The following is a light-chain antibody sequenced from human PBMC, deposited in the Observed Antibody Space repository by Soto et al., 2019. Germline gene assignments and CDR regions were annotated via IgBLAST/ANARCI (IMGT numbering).Light chain of an antibody. CDR1: QRLSSN. CDR2: GAS. J-gene: IGKJ1*01. V-gene: IGKV3-15*01. Sequence: EIVLTQSPVTLSVSPGERVTLSCRASQRLSSNLAWYQQRPGQAPRLLIYGASIRATDIPARFIGSGSGTEFTLTISSLQSEDFAVYYCQQYLTSPKTFGQGTKVDIK. CDR3: QQYLTSPKT.